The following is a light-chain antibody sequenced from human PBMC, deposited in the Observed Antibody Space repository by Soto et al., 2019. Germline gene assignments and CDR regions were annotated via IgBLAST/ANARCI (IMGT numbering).Light chain of an antibody. V-gene: IGKV1-17*01. J-gene: IGKJ1*01. Sequence: DLQMTQSPSSLSASVGDRVTITCRASLRIRNDLGWYQHKPGKAPKRLIYAASSLQSGVPSRFSGSGSWTEFTLTLSSLQPEDFATYFCLQHDSYPCTFGQGTKVEFK. CDR1: LRIRND. CDR2: AAS. CDR3: LQHDSYPCT.